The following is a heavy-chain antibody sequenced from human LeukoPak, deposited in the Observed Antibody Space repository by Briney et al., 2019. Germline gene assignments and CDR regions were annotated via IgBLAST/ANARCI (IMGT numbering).Heavy chain of an antibody. V-gene: IGHV1-2*02. CDR3: ARDPRYSSSSPYYFDY. CDR2: INPNSGGT. J-gene: IGHJ4*02. CDR1: GYTFTDYY. D-gene: IGHD6-6*01. Sequence: ASVTVSCKASGYTFTDYYMHWVRQAPGQGLEWMGWINPNSGGTNYAQKFQGRVTMTRDTAISTAYMELSRLRSDDTAVYYCARDPRYSSSSPYYFDYWGQGTLVTVSS.